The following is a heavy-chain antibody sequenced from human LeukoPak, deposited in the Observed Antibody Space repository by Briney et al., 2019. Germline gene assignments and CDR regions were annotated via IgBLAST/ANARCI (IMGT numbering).Heavy chain of an antibody. CDR3: ARGHYGDY. CDR2: ISTSNGNT. Sequence: ASVKVSCKASGYTFTTYGINWVRQAPGHGLEWMGWISTSNGNTDFAQNLQGRLTMTTDTSTSTAWMELRSLSSDDTAMYFCARGHYGDYWGQGSLVTVSS. CDR1: GYTFTTYG. V-gene: IGHV1-18*01. J-gene: IGHJ4*02.